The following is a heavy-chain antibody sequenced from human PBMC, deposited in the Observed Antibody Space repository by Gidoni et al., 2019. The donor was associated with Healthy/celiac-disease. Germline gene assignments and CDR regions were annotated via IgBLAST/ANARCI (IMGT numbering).Heavy chain of an antibody. V-gene: IGHV3-53*01. CDR2: IYSGGRT. CDR1: GFTFSSNY. D-gene: IGHD2-15*01. J-gene: IGHJ6*02. CDR3: ARDPGCSGGSCYGYYYGMGV. Sequence: EVQLVESGGGLIQPGGSLRLSCAASGFTFSSNYMSWVRQAPGKGLAWVSVIYSGGRTYYADAVKGRFTISRDNSKNTLYLQMNSLRAEDTAVYYCARDPGCSGGSCYGYYYGMGVWGQGTTVTVSS.